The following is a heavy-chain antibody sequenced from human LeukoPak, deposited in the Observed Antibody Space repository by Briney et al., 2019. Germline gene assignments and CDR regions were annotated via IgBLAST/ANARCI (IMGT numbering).Heavy chain of an antibody. CDR2: ISSSSSYI. D-gene: IGHD6-13*01. V-gene: IGHV3-21*04. Sequence: KAGGSLRLSCAASGSIFSTYNIDWVRQAPGKGLEWVSSISSSSSYIYYADSVKGRFTISRDNAKNSLYLQMNSLRAEDTALYYCASGEYSSSWYCCAFDIWGQGTMVTVSS. CDR3: ASGEYSSSWYCCAFDI. CDR1: GSIFSTYN. J-gene: IGHJ3*02.